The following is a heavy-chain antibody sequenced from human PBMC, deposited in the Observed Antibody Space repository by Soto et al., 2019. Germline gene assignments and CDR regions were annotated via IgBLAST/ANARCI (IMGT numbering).Heavy chain of an antibody. J-gene: IGHJ4*02. V-gene: IGHV4-34*01. CDR2: INHSGST. CDR3: ARDGGYGFDY. Sequence: SETLSLTCAVYGWSFSVYYWSWIRQPPGKGLEWIGEINHSGSTNYNPSLKSRVTISVDTSKNQFSLKLSSVTAADTAVYYCARDGGYGFDYWGQGTLVTVSS. CDR1: GWSFSVYY. D-gene: IGHD1-26*01.